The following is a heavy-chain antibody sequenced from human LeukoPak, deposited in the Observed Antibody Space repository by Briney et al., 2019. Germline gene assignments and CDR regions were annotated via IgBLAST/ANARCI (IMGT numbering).Heavy chain of an antibody. D-gene: IGHD3-10*01. J-gene: IGHJ3*02. V-gene: IGHV4-59*01. CDR1: GGSISSYY. Sequence: SETLSLTCTVSGGSISSYYWTWIRQPLGKGLEWIGYVYYSGSTNYNPSLKSRVTISVDTSKNQFSLKLTSVTAADTAVYYCARGRLWFGGLSFDIWGQGTIVTVSS. CDR3: ARGRLWFGGLSFDI. CDR2: VYYSGST.